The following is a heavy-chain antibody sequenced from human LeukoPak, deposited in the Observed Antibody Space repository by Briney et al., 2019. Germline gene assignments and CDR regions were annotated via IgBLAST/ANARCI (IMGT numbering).Heavy chain of an antibody. CDR2: ISDSGSTI. CDR3: ATVPEGSWYPSY. Sequence: GGSLRLSRAASGLTFSDYYMSWIRQAPGEGLEWVSYISDSGSTIYYADSLQGRFTISRDNAKNSLYLQMNSLRAEDTAVYYCATVPEGSWYPSYWGQGTLVTVSS. CDR1: GLTFSDYY. D-gene: IGHD6-13*01. J-gene: IGHJ4*02. V-gene: IGHV3-11*01.